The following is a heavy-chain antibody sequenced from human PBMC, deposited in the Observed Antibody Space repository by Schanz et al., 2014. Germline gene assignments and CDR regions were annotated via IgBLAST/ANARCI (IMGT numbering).Heavy chain of an antibody. CDR1: GFTFSSYA. D-gene: IGHD3-16*02. CDR3: AKEVIPSYYAMDV. V-gene: IGHV3-23*04. J-gene: IGHJ6*02. Sequence: EVQLVESGGGLVQPGGSLRLSCAASGFTFSSYAMNWVRQAPGKGLEWVSGISGLGSSTYYADSVKGRFMISRDSSKNTLYLQMNSLRAEDTAVYYCAKEVIPSYYAMDVWGQGTTVSVSS. CDR2: ISGLGSST.